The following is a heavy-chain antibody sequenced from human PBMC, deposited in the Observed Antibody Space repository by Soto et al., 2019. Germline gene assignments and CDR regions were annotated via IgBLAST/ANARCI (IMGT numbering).Heavy chain of an antibody. CDR3: ARGQQWLVSGPWFDP. J-gene: IGHJ5*02. Sequence: GGSLRLSCAASGFTFSSYAMHWVRQAPGKGLEWVAVISYDGSNKYYADSVKGRFTISRDNSKNTLYLQMNSLRAEDTAVYYCARGQQWLVSGPWFDPWGQGTLVTVSS. CDR2: ISYDGSNK. CDR1: GFTFSSYA. V-gene: IGHV3-30-3*01. D-gene: IGHD6-19*01.